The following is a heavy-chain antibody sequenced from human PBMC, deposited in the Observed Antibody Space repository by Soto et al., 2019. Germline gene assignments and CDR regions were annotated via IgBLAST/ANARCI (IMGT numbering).Heavy chain of an antibody. CDR1: GGTFSSYA. J-gene: IGHJ4*02. D-gene: IGHD2-21*02. CDR2: IIPIFGTA. V-gene: IGHV1-69*13. CDR3: ASGNCGGDCFLNFDY. Sequence: GASVKVSWKASGGTFSSYAISWVRQAPGQGLEWMGGIIPIFGTANYAQKFQGRVTITADESTSTAYMELSSLRSEDTAVYYCASGNCGGDCFLNFDYWGQGTLVTVSS.